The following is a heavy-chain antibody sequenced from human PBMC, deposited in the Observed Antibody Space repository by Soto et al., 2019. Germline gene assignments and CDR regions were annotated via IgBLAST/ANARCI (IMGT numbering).Heavy chain of an antibody. CDR3: ARERFDSSYDYYGMDV. CDR2: IIPIFGTA. V-gene: IGHV1-69*13. Sequence: GASVKVSCKASGGTFSSYAISWVRQAPGQGLEWMGGIIPIFGTANYAQKFQGRVTITADESTSTAYMELSSLRSEDTAVYYCARERFDSSYDYYGMDVWGQGTTVTVSS. D-gene: IGHD6-6*01. CDR1: GGTFSSYA. J-gene: IGHJ6*02.